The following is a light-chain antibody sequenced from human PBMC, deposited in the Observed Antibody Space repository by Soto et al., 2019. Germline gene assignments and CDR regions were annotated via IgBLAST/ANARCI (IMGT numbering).Light chain of an antibody. Sequence: DIQMTQSPSTLSASVGDRVTITCRASQTIRSWLAWYQQKPGTAPKLLIYDASSLESGVPSRFSGSGSGTEFTLTISSLQPDDFATYYCQQYNSYSPSWTFGQGTKVDIK. CDR1: QTIRSW. J-gene: IGKJ1*01. CDR2: DAS. V-gene: IGKV1-5*01. CDR3: QQYNSYSPSWT.